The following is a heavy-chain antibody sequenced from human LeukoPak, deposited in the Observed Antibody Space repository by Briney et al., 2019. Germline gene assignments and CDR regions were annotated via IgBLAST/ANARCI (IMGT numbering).Heavy chain of an antibody. D-gene: IGHD5-12*01. V-gene: IGHV3-43*02. CDR2: ISGDGGST. CDR3: AKSATRRLLVYYFDY. Sequence: GGSLRLSCAASGFTFDDYAMHWVRQAPGKGLEWVSLISGDGGSTYYADSVKGRFTISRDNSKNSLYLQMNSLRTEDTALYYCAKSATRRLLVYYFDYWGQGTLVTVSS. CDR1: GFTFDDYA. J-gene: IGHJ4*02.